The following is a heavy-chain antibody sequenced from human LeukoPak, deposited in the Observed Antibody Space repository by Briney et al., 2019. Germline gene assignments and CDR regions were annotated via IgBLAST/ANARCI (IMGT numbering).Heavy chain of an antibody. CDR3: ARLYGSGSYGWFDP. D-gene: IGHD3-10*01. CDR2: IYYSGST. CDR1: GGSISSGGYY. V-gene: IGHV4-31*03. J-gene: IGHJ5*02. Sequence: SETLSLTCTVSGGSISSGGYYWSWFRQHPGRGREWIGYIYYSGSTYYNPSLKSRVTISVDTSTNQLSLKLSPVTAADTAVYYCARLYGSGSYGWFDPWGQGTLVTVSS.